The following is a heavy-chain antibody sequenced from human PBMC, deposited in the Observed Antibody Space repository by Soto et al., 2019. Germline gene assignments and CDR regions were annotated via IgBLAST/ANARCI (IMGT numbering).Heavy chain of an antibody. D-gene: IGHD3-10*01. J-gene: IGHJ6*02. CDR3: APDVIYGDSYYYYGMDV. CDR1: GVSVSRFY. Sequence: SETLSLTCTVSGVSVSRFYWSWIRQPPGRGLEWIGYIYYSGTINYNPSLRSRVTISVDTSKNQFSLKLTSVTAADTAVYYCAPDVIYGDSYYYYGMDVWGQGTTVTVSS. V-gene: IGHV4-59*02. CDR2: IYYSGTI.